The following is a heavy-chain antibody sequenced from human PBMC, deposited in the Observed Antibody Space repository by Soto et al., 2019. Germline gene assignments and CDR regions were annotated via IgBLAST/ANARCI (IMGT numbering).Heavy chain of an antibody. J-gene: IGHJ4*02. CDR1: GLSFTDYY. V-gene: IGHV3-11*01. D-gene: IGHD6-6*01. CDR2: ISSSGSTI. Sequence: SRRLSCAASGLSFTDYYMSCIRQAPGKGLEWVSYISSSGSTIYYADSVKGRFTISRDNAKNSLYLQMNSLRAEDTAVYYCARSYSSSSIDYWGQGTLVTVSS. CDR3: ARSYSSSSIDY.